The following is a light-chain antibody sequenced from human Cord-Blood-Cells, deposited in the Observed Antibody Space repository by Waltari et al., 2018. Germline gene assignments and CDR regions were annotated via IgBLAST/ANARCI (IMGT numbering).Light chain of an antibody. V-gene: IGLV2-14*01. CDR1: SSDVGGYNY. J-gene: IGLJ2*01. CDR2: EVS. CDR3: SSYTSSSTIVV. Sequence: QSALTQPASVSGSPGQSITISCTGTSSDVGGYNYVSWYQQHPGKAPKLMIYEVSNRPSGVSNRFSGSKSGNTAYLTISGLQAEDEADYYCSSYTSSSTIVVFGGGTKLTVL.